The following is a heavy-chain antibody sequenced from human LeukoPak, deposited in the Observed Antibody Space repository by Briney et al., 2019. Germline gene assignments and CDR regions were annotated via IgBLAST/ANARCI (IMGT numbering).Heavy chain of an antibody. Sequence: GGSLRLSCAASGFTFSSYGMHWVRQAPGKGLEWVAVISYDGSNKYYADSVKGRFTISRDNSKNTLYLQMNSLRAEDTAVYYCAKDYGYCSGGSCFGYMDVWGKGTTVTVSS. CDR3: AKDYGYCSGGSCFGYMDV. D-gene: IGHD2-15*01. CDR2: ISYDGSNK. V-gene: IGHV3-30*18. CDR1: GFTFSSYG. J-gene: IGHJ6*03.